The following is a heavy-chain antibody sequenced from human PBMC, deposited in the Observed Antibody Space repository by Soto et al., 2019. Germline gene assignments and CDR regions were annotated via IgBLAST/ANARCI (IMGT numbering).Heavy chain of an antibody. CDR2: IYHSGST. D-gene: IGHD4-17*01. CDR3: ARASTTVTTLDY. J-gene: IGHJ4*02. CDR1: GGSISSGGYS. Sequence: QLQLQESGSGRVKPSQTLSLTCAVSGGSISSGGYSWSWIRQPPGKGLEWIGYIYHSGSTYYNPSLTTRVTISVARSKNQFSLKLSSATAADTAVYYCARASTTVTTLDYWGEGTLGTVSS. V-gene: IGHV4-30-2*01.